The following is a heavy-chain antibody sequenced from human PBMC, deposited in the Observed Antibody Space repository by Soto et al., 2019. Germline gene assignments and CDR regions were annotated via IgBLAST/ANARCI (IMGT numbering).Heavy chain of an antibody. V-gene: IGHV1-69*06. CDR2: IIPIFGTA. Sequence: AVKVSCKASGGTFSSYAISWVRQAPGQGLEWMGGIIPIFGTANYAQKFQGRVTITADKSTSTAYMELSSLRSEDTAVYYCARDRADYYYYGMDVCGQGPTVAVSS. J-gene: IGHJ6*01. CDR1: GGTFSSYA. D-gene: IGHD6-25*01. CDR3: ARDRADYYYYGMDV.